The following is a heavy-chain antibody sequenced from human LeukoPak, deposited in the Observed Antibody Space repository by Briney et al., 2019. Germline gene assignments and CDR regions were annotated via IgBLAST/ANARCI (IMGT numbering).Heavy chain of an antibody. CDR1: GFTFSSYG. J-gene: IGHJ4*02. D-gene: IGHD6-19*01. CDR3: ARDGPYSSGWGTFDY. Sequence: PGGSLRLSCAASGFTFSSYGMHWVRQAPGKGLEWVAVISYDGSNKYYVDSVKGRFTISRDNAKNSLYLQMNSLRAEDTAVYYCARDGPYSSGWGTFDYWGQGTLVTVSS. V-gene: IGHV3-30*03. CDR2: ISYDGSNK.